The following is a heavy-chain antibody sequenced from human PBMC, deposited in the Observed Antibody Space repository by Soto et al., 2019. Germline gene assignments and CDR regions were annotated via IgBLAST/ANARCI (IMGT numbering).Heavy chain of an antibody. V-gene: IGHV3-30-3*01. CDR2: ISYDGSNK. D-gene: IGHD5-12*01. CDR3: ASVIVATTTADY. J-gene: IGHJ4*02. Sequence: QVQLVESGGGVVQPGRSLRLSCAASGFTFSSYAMHWVRQAPGKGPEWVAVISYDGSNKYYADSVKGRFTISRDNSKNTLYLQMNSLRAEDTAVYYCASVIVATTTADYWGQGTLVTVSS. CDR1: GFTFSSYA.